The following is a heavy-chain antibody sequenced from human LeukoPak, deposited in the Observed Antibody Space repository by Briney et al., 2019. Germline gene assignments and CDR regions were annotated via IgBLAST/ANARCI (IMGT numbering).Heavy chain of an antibody. V-gene: IGHV1-2*02. CDR1: GYTFTGYY. J-gene: IGHJ4*02. Sequence: ASVKVSCKASGYTFTGYYMHWVRQAPGQGLEWMGWINPNSGGTNYAQKFQGRVTMTRDTSISTAYMELSRLRSDDTAVYYCATGPPLLITGSDYWGQGTLVTVSS. D-gene: IGHD1-20*01. CDR2: INPNSGGT. CDR3: ATGPPLLITGSDY.